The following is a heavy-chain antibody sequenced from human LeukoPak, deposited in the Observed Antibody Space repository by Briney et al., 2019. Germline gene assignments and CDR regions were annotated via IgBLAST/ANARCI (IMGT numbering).Heavy chain of an antibody. J-gene: IGHJ3*02. V-gene: IGHV3-30*04. CDR1: GFTFSSYA. D-gene: IGHD4-17*01. Sequence: GGSLRLSCAASGFTFSSYAIHWVRRAPGKGLEWVAVISFDGTHDFYADSVKGRFTISRDNSKNTLYLQMNSLRADDTAVYYCARARATVTRISSFDIWGQGTMVTVSS. CDR3: ARARATVTRISSFDI. CDR2: ISFDGTHD.